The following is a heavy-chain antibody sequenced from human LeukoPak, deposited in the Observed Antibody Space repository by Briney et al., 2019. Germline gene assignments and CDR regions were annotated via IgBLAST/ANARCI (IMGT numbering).Heavy chain of an antibody. CDR2: ISSSSSYI. Sequence: GGSLRLSCAAPGLIFDDYTMHWVRQAPGKGLEWVSSISSSSSYIYYADSVKGRFTISRDNAKNSLYLQMNSLRAEDTAVYYCARDPITEDAFDIWGQGTMVTVSS. CDR3: ARDPITEDAFDI. CDR1: GLIFDDYT. J-gene: IGHJ3*02. V-gene: IGHV3-21*01.